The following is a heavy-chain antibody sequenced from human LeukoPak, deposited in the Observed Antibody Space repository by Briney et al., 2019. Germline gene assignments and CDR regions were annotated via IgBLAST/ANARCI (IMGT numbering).Heavy chain of an antibody. V-gene: IGHV3-7*04. CDR3: ARDRIAAAGIRTIYYFDY. CDR2: IKQDGSEK. J-gene: IGHJ4*02. D-gene: IGHD6-13*01. CDR1: GFTFSSYW. Sequence: PGGFLRLSCAASGFTFSSYWMSWVRQAPGKGLEWVANIKQDGSEKYYVDSVKGRFTISRDNAKNSLHLQMNSLRAEDTAVYYCARDRIAAAGIRTIYYFDYWGQGTLVTVSS.